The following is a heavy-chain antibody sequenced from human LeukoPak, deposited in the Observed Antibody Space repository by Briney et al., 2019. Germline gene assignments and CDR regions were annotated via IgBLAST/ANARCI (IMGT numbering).Heavy chain of an antibody. J-gene: IGHJ5*02. D-gene: IGHD3-10*01. V-gene: IGHV4-4*09. CDR2: IYATGST. CDR3: ARHGSVRSPLGP. Sequence: SETLSLTCTVSGVSISSYYWSWLRQPPGKGLEWIGYIYATGSTNYNPSLTSRVTISVDTSKNQFSLNLRSVTAADTAVYYCARHGSVRSPLGPWGQGTLVTVSS. CDR1: GVSISSYY.